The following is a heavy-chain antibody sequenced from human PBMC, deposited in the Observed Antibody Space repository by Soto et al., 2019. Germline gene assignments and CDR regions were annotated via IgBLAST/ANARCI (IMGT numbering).Heavy chain of an antibody. CDR1: GYTFTSYG. D-gene: IGHD3-3*01. Sequence: GASVKVSCKASGYTFTSYGISWVRQAPGQGLEWMGWISAYNGNTNYAQKLQGRVTMTTDTSTSTAYMELRSLRSDDTAVYYCARGLATISGVVITHNGYNFDYWGRGTLVTVSS. CDR3: ARGLATISGVVITHNGYNFDY. V-gene: IGHV1-18*01. J-gene: IGHJ4*02. CDR2: ISAYNGNT.